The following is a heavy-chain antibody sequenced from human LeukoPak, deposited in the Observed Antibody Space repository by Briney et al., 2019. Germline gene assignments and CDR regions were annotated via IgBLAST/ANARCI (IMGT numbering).Heavy chain of an antibody. D-gene: IGHD4-17*01. CDR3: AKANALGDYFYDY. CDR1: GFTFKNYA. V-gene: IGHV3-23*01. CDR2: IGDDGSDS. J-gene: IGHJ4*02. Sequence: PGGSLRLSCAASGFTFKNYAMSWVRQAPGKGLEWVSAIGDDGSDSKYAGSVKGRFTISRDNSKNTLYLQMNSLRAEDTAVYYCAKANALGDYFYDYWGQGTLVTVSS.